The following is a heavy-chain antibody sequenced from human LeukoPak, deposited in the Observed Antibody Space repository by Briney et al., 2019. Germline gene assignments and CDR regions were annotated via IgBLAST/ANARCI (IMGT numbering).Heavy chain of an antibody. CDR2: IKQDGSEK. V-gene: IGHV3-7*01. J-gene: IGHJ6*02. CDR1: GFTFSSYW. CDR3: ARDHPGYCSSASCYENGYYGMDV. D-gene: IGHD2-2*01. Sequence: GGSLRLSCAASGFTFSSYWMSWVRQAPGKGLEWVANIKQDGSEKYYVDSVKGRFTISRDNAKNSLYLQMNSLRAEDTAVYYCARDHPGYCSSASCYENGYYGMDVWGQGTTVTVSS.